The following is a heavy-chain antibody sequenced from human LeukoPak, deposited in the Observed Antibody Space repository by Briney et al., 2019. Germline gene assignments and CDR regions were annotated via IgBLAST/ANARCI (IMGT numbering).Heavy chain of an antibody. CDR2: IYADGNT. D-gene: IGHD3-22*01. CDR1: GFLVNTNY. J-gene: IGHJ3*02. V-gene: IGHV3-53*01. Sequence: GGSLRLFCAASGFLVNTNYMTWVRQAPGRGLEWVSFIYADGNTYYADSVKGRFTISRDISKNAVYLQMNSLRAEDTAVYYCVTMIVVVSGDAFDIWGQGTMVTVSS. CDR3: VTMIVVVSGDAFDI.